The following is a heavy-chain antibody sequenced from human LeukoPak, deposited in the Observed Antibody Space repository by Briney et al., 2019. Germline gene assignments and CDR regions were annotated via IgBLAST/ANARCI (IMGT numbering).Heavy chain of an antibody. CDR3: ARGSLENYMDV. CDR2: LYYSGVT. D-gene: IGHD3-3*01. CDR1: GGSISTNIYY. V-gene: IGHV4-39*07. J-gene: IGHJ6*03. Sequence: SETLSLTCSASGGSISTNIYYWGWIRQSPGKGLEWIGTLYYSGVTHYNPSLKGRVTISVDASKTQFSLKLSSVTAADTAVYYCARGSLENYMDVWGKGTTVTVSS.